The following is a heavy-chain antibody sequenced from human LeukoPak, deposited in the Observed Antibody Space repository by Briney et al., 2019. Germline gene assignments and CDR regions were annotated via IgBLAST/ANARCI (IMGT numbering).Heavy chain of an antibody. V-gene: IGHV4-39*01. D-gene: IGHD3-10*01. CDR2: LYYSGNS. CDR3: ARGRRHGSGSYYY. Sequence: SETLALTCNVSGDSFRDTSYYWVWIRQPPGRGLEWIGSLYYSGNSYFNPSFKSRVSMSVDTSKNQFSLKLNSVTAADTAVYYCARGRRHGSGSYYYWGQGTLVTVSS. CDR1: GDSFRDTSYY. J-gene: IGHJ4*02.